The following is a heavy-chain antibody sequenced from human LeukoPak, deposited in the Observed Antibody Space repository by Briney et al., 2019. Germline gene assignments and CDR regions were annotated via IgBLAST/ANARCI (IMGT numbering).Heavy chain of an antibody. J-gene: IGHJ4*02. V-gene: IGHV3-43*02. D-gene: IGHD3-16*01. Sequence: PGGSLRLSCLASGFTLHNYAMHWVRQAPGKGLEWVSLISFDAGTTDYADSVKGRFTISRDNSKNSLYLQMNSLRTEDTAVYYCAKVSDMATRWGNFDYWGQGTLVTVSS. CDR2: ISFDAGTT. CDR1: GFTLHNYA. CDR3: AKVSDMATRWGNFDY.